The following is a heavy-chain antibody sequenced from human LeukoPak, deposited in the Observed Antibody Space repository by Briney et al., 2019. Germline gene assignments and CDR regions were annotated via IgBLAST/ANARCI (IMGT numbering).Heavy chain of an antibody. V-gene: IGHV7-4-1*02. Sequence: ASVKVSCKASGYAITYYAVNWVRQAPGQGLEWMGWINTNTGSPTYAQGFTGRIVFSLDTSVSTAYLQISSLKAEDTAVYYCARVVAAIRVAYYFDYWGQGTLVTVSS. CDR2: INTNTGSP. J-gene: IGHJ4*02. D-gene: IGHD2-15*01. CDR3: ARVVAAIRVAYYFDY. CDR1: GYAITYYA.